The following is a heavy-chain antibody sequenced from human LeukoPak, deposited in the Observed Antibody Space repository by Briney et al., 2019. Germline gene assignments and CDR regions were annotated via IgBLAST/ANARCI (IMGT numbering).Heavy chain of an antibody. D-gene: IGHD2-2*01. CDR1: GGTFSSYA. Sequence: SVKVSCKASGGTFSSYAISWVRQAPGQGLEWMGGIIPIFGTANYAQKFQGRVTITADESTSTAYMELSSLRSEDMAVYYCARDRFSTLDPWGQGTLVTVSS. CDR3: ARDRFSTLDP. CDR2: IIPIFGTA. V-gene: IGHV1-69*01. J-gene: IGHJ5*02.